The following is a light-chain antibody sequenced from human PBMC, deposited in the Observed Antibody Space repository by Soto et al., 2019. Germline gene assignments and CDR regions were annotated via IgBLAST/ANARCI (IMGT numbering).Light chain of an antibody. CDR1: QSVSSY. Sequence: EILLTQSPATLALSPGERATLSCRASQSVSSYSAWYQQKPGQAPRLLIYGASTRATGIPASFSGSGSGTDFTLTISRLEHEDFAVYYCRQYGRSLGFAFGGGTKVDIK. CDR3: RQYGRSLGFA. V-gene: IGKV3-20*01. CDR2: GAS. J-gene: IGKJ4*01.